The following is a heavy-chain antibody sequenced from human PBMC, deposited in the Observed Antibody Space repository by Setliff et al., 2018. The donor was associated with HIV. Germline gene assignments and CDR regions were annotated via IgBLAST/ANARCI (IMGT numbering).Heavy chain of an antibody. D-gene: IGHD5-18*01. V-gene: IGHV4-39*07. CDR1: GDSLRSTNSY. Sequence: SETLSLTCTVSGDSLRSTNSYWGWIRQPPGKALEWIGNIYYTGSAFYNPSLQRRVTMSVDTSKSQFSLGLTLVTAAATAIYYCARVQRGRGYSHGHWYFDLWGRGTLVTVSS. CDR3: ARVQRGRGYSHGHWYFDL. CDR2: IYYTGSA. J-gene: IGHJ2*01.